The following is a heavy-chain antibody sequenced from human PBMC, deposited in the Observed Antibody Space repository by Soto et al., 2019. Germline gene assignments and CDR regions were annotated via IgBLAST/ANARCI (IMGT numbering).Heavy chain of an antibody. J-gene: IGHJ4*02. V-gene: IGHV3-48*01. CDR1: GFTFSSYS. CDR3: ARVAETSQRY. CDR2: ISSSSSLI. Sequence: EVQLVESGGGLVQPGGSLRLSCVASGFTFSSYSMNWVRQAPGKGLEWISYISSSSSLIFEADSVKGRFTISRDNAKNSLYLQMNRLRIEDTGIYYCARVAETSQRYWGQGTLVTVSS.